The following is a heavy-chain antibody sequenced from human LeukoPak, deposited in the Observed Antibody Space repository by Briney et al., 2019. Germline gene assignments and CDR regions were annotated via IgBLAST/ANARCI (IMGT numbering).Heavy chain of an antibody. D-gene: IGHD6-19*01. CDR2: ISSSGSII. J-gene: IGHJ5*02. Sequence: PGGSLRLSCAASGFTFGDYYMTWIRQAPGKGLEWVSYISSSGSIIKYADSVKGRFTISRDNSKNTLYLQMNSLRAEDTAVYYCARDFSWAVAGTYPSGGWFDPWGQGTLVTVSS. CDR1: GFTFGDYY. CDR3: ARDFSWAVAGTYPSGGWFDP. V-gene: IGHV3-11*01.